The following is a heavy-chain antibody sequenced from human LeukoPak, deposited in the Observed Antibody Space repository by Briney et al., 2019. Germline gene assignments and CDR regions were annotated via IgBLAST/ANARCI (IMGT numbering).Heavy chain of an antibody. V-gene: IGHV3-30*18. J-gene: IGHJ4*02. CDR3: AKGAIGLAAAGPHFDY. D-gene: IGHD6-13*01. CDR1: GFTFSSYG. Sequence: PGGSLRLSCAASGFTFSSYGMHWVRQAPGKGLEWVAVISYDGSNKYYADSVKGRFTISRDNSKNTLYLQMNSLRAEDTAVYYRAKGAIGLAAAGPHFDYWGQGTLVTVSS. CDR2: ISYDGSNK.